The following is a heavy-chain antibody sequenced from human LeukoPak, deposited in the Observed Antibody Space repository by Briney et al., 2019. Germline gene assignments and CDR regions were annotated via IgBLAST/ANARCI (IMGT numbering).Heavy chain of an antibody. J-gene: IGHJ4*02. CDR3: ARGDGYNLGDY. Sequence: GGSLRLSCSASGFTFSSYAMHWVRQAPGQRLEWMGWINAGNGNTKYSQKFQGRVTITRDTSASTAYMELSSLRSEDTAVYYCARGDGYNLGDYWGQGTLVTVSS. V-gene: IGHV1-3*01. CDR2: INAGNGNT. CDR1: GFTFSSYA. D-gene: IGHD5-24*01.